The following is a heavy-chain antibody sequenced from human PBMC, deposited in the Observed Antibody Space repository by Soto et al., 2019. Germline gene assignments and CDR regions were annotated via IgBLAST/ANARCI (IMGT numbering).Heavy chain of an antibody. J-gene: IGHJ5*02. D-gene: IGHD3-10*01. Sequence: QVQLVQSGAEVKKPGASVKVSCKVSGYTLTELSMHWVRQAPGKGLEWMGGFDPEDGETIYAQKFQGRVTMTEDTSTDTAYMELSSLRSEDTAVYYCATDSIGKGYGSGSLNWFDPWGQGTLVTVSS. CDR3: ATDSIGKGYGSGSLNWFDP. CDR2: FDPEDGET. V-gene: IGHV1-24*01. CDR1: GYTLTELS.